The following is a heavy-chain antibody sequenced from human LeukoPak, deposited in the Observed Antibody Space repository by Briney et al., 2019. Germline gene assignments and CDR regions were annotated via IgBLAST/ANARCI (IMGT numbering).Heavy chain of an antibody. Sequence: ASVKVSCKASGYSFTSYGISWVRQAPGQGLEWTGWISAYNGNTNYAQKLQGRVTMTTDTSTSTAYMELRSLRSDDTAVYYCASRTRNCSSTSCQIFDYWGQGTLVTGSS. D-gene: IGHD2-2*01. V-gene: IGHV1-18*01. CDR2: ISAYNGNT. CDR3: ASRTRNCSSTSCQIFDY. J-gene: IGHJ4*02. CDR1: GYSFTSYG.